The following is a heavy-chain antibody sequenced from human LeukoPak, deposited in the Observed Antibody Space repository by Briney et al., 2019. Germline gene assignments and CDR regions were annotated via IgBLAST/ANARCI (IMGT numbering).Heavy chain of an antibody. V-gene: IGHV1-69*13. J-gene: IGHJ6*02. CDR2: IIPIFGTA. D-gene: IGHD3-22*01. CDR3: AIGDYYDSSGYYSRDFYGMDV. Sequence: SVKVSCKASGGTFSSYAISWVRQAPGQGLEWMGGIIPIFGTANYAQKFQGRVTITADESTSTAYMELSSLRSEDTAVYYCAIGDYYDSSGYYSRDFYGMDVWGQGTTVTVSS. CDR1: GGTFSSYA.